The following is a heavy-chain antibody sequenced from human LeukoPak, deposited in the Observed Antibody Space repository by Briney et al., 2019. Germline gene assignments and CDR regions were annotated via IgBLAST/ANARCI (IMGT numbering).Heavy chain of an antibody. CDR3: ARDDYRGVTNFDP. V-gene: IGHV4-59*01. CDR1: GGSISPYF. D-gene: IGHD3-10*01. CDR2: IAYSGST. Sequence: PSETLALTCTVSGGSISPYFWSWIRQPPGKGLEWIGYIAYSGSTNYNPSLKSRITISVDTSKNQFSLRLTSVTAADTAVYYCARDDYRGVTNFDPWGQGTLATVSS. J-gene: IGHJ5*02.